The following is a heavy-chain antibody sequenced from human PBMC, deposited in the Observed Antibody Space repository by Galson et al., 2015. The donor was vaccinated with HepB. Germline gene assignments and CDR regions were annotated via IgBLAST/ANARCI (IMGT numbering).Heavy chain of an antibody. J-gene: IGHJ4*02. V-gene: IGHV3-23*01. CDR1: GFTFTTYA. CDR3: AKESLHTFHYGSGSGSFFGY. Sequence: SLRLSCAASGFTFTTYALTWVRQAPGKAQEWVCTIGGSGGATFYADSVKGRFTISRDNSKNTLYLQMNSLRAEDTAIFYCAKESLHTFHYGSGSGSFFGYWGQGSLVTVSS. D-gene: IGHD3-10*01. CDR2: IGGSGGAT.